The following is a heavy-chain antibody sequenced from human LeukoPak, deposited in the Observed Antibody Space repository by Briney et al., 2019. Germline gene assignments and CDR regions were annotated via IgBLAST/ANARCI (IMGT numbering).Heavy chain of an antibody. D-gene: IGHD2-2*02. J-gene: IGHJ4*02. V-gene: IGHV3-23*01. CDR2: ISGSGGST. CDR3: AKDLQRRVVVPAAIGY. Sequence: PGGSLRLSCAASGFTFRSYAMSWVRQAPGKGLEWVSAISGSGGSTYYADSVKGRFTISRDNSKNTLYLQMNSLRAEDTAVYYCAKDLQRRVVVPAAIGYWGQGTLVTVSS. CDR1: GFTFRSYA.